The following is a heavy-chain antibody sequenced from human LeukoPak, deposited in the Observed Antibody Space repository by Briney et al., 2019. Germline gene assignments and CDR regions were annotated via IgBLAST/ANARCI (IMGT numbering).Heavy chain of an antibody. V-gene: IGHV1-69*04. CDR1: GGTFISYA. Sequence: SVKVSCKASGGTFISYAISWVRQAPGQGLEWMGRIIPILGIANYAQKFQGRVTITADKSTSTAYMELSSLRSEDTAVYSCARVPASSIDYYYYGMDVWGQGTTVTVSS. J-gene: IGHJ6*02. CDR2: IIPILGIA. D-gene: IGHD6-6*01. CDR3: ARVPASSIDYYYYGMDV.